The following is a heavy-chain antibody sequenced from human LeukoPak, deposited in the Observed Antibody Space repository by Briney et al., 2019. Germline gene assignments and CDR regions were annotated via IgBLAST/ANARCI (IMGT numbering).Heavy chain of an antibody. J-gene: IGHJ4*02. Sequence: GESLKISCKGSGYRFTSYWIGWVRPMPGNGLGWVGIIYPGDSDTRYSPSFQGQVTISADKSITTAYLQWSSLKASDTAMYYCARLVDTAMGGDLYFDYWGQGTLVTVSS. CDR2: IYPGDSDT. CDR3: ARLVDTAMGGDLYFDY. V-gene: IGHV5-51*01. CDR1: GYRFTSYW. D-gene: IGHD5-18*01.